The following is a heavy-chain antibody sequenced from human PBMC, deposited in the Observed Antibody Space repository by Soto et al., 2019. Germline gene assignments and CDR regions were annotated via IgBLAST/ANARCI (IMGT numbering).Heavy chain of an antibody. J-gene: IGHJ6*02. D-gene: IGHD4-17*01. V-gene: IGHV3-30*18. CDR2: ISYDGNNK. CDR3: AKDTRYGDYGRARYQYYGMDV. Sequence: QVQLVESGGGVVQPGRSLRLSCAASGFTFSSYGMHWVRQAPGKGLEWVAVISYDGNNKYYADSVKGRFTISRDNSTNTLYLQMNSLRAEDTAVYYCAKDTRYGDYGRARYQYYGMDVWGQGTTVTVSS. CDR1: GFTFSSYG.